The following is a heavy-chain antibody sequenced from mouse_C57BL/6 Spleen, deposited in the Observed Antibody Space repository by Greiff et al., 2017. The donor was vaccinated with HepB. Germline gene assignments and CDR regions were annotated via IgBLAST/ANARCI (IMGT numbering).Heavy chain of an antibody. CDR3: AREGRSNDAMDY. D-gene: IGHD2-12*01. CDR1: GYAFSSSW. CDR2: IYPGDGDT. Sequence: VQLQQSGPELVKPGASVKISCKASGYAFSSSWMNWVKQRPGKGLEWIGRIYPGDGDTNYNGKFKGKATLTADKSSSTAYMQLSSLTSEDSAVYFCAREGRSNDAMDYWGQGTSVTVSS. V-gene: IGHV1-82*01. J-gene: IGHJ4*01.